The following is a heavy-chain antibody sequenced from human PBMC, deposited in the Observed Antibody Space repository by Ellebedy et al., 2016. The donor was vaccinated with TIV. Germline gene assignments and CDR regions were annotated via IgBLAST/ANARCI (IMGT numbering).Heavy chain of an antibody. CDR3: ATDGSYGDYLSPTHAFEN. CDR1: GFSFRSYW. V-gene: IGHV3-7*01. J-gene: IGHJ3*02. Sequence: GGSLRLSCAASGFSFRSYWMSWVRQTPGKGLEWVANMRDEASEKYYVESVRGRFTISRDNAKNSLYLQMNSLRAEDTAVYYCATDGSYGDYLSPTHAFENWGQGTMVIVSS. CDR2: MRDEASEK. D-gene: IGHD4-17*01.